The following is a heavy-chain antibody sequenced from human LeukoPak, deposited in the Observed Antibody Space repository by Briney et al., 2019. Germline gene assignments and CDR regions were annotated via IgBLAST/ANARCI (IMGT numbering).Heavy chain of an antibody. Sequence: GRSLRLSCAASGFTFDDYAMHWVRQAPGKGLEWVSGISWNSGSIGYADSVKGRFTISRDNAKNSLYLQTNSLRAEDTALYYCAKDLGYCSSTSCFRPTIYGMDVWGQGTTVTVSS. J-gene: IGHJ6*02. CDR3: AKDLGYCSSTSCFRPTIYGMDV. CDR2: ISWNSGSI. V-gene: IGHV3-9*01. CDR1: GFTFDDYA. D-gene: IGHD2-2*01.